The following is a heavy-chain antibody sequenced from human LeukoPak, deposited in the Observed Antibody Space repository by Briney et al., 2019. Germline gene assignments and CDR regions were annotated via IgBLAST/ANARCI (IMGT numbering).Heavy chain of an antibody. CDR2: IYTSGST. J-gene: IGHJ5*02. CDR1: GGSISSYY. CDR3: ARDSSSWYPNWFDP. V-gene: IGHV4-4*07. Sequence: TSETLSLTCTVSGGSISSYYWSWIRQPAGKGLEWIGRIYTSGSTNYNPSLKSRVTMSVDTSKNQFSLKLGSVTAADAAVYYCARDSSSWYPNWFDPWGQGTLVTVSS. D-gene: IGHD6-13*01.